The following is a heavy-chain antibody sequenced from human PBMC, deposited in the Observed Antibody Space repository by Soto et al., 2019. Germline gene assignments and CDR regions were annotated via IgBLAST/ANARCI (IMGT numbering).Heavy chain of an antibody. V-gene: IGHV4-59*08. J-gene: IGHJ4*02. CDR3: ARLEEYYFDY. CDR1: GGSISSYY. Sequence: SETLSLTCTVSGGSISSYYWSWIRQPPGKGLEWIEYIYYSGSTNYNPSLKSRVTISVDTSKNQFSLKLSSVTAADTAVYYCARLEEYYFDYWGQGTLVTVSS. CDR2: IYYSGST.